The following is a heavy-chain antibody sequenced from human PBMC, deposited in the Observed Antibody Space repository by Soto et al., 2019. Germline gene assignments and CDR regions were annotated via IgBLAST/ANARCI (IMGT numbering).Heavy chain of an antibody. CDR3: PPAVSTPDHYYYYGMDV. CDR1: GFTFNNAW. V-gene: IGHV3-15*05. J-gene: IGHJ6*02. CDR2: AKSKTDGGAI. Sequence: EVQLVESGGGLVKSGGSLRLSCAASGFTFNNAWMTWVRQAPGKGLEWVGRAKSKTDGGAIDYAAPVKGRFTISRDDSKNMLFLEMKSLKTEDTGVYYCPPAVSTPDHYYYYGMDVWGQGTTVTVSS. D-gene: IGHD2-15*01.